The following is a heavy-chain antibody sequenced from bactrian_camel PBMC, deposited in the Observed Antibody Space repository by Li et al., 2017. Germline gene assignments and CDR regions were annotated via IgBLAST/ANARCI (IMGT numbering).Heavy chain of an antibody. CDR2: ILGADGRT. Sequence: HVQLVESGGGSVQAGGSQTLSCVVSGFKLPNLCMGWIRQAPGQERERVAILGADGRTGYVDSVKGRFTISRDNAKNTLYLQMNNLETEDTAVYYCAACLGSGTIPYHQYWGQGTQVTVS. CDR1: GFKLPNLC. D-gene: IGHD3*01. J-gene: IGHJ4*01. CDR3: AACLGSGTIPYHQY. V-gene: IGHV3S1*01.